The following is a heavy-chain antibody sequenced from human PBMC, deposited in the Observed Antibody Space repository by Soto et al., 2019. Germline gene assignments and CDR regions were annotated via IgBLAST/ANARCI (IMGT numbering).Heavy chain of an antibody. CDR3: ARDSLRYSSSWPSWFDP. D-gene: IGHD6-6*01. Sequence: PSETLSLTCAVSGGSISSSNWWSWVRQPPGKGLEWIGEIYHSGSTNYNPSLKSRVTISVDKSKNRFSLKLSSVTAADTAVYYCARDSLRYSSSWPSWFDPWGQGTLVTVSS. CDR1: GGSISSSNW. J-gene: IGHJ5*02. V-gene: IGHV4-4*02. CDR2: IYHSGST.